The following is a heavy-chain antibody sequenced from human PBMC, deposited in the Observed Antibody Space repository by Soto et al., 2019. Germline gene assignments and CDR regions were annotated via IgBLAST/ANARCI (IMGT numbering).Heavy chain of an antibody. Sequence: EVQLVESGGGLVQPGGSLRLSCAGSGFTFSDYWIHWVRQAPGKGLMWVSRIKYDGSTTNYADSVQGRFTVSRDNAKNTLYLQMNGLRAEDTALYYCARGIRGHYGKDVWGQGTTVSVSS. CDR3: ARGIRGHYGKDV. CDR1: GFTFSDYW. J-gene: IGHJ6*02. D-gene: IGHD3-10*01. V-gene: IGHV3-74*01. CDR2: IKYDGSTT.